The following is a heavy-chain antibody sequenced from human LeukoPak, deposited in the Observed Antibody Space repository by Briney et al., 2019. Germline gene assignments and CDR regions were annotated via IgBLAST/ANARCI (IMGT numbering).Heavy chain of an antibody. CDR3: ARGHSGSYYWGDFDY. CDR2: MNPNSGNT. J-gene: IGHJ4*02. CDR1: GYTFTSYD. Sequence: WASVKVSCKASGYTFTSYDINWVRQASGEGLEWMGWMNPNSGNTGYAQKFQGRVTMTRNTSISTAYMELSSLRSEDTAVYYCARGHSGSYYWGDFDYWGQGTLVTVSS. D-gene: IGHD3-10*01. V-gene: IGHV1-8*01.